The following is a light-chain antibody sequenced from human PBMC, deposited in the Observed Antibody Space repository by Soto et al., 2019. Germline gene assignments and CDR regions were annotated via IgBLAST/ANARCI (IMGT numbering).Light chain of an antibody. CDR3: FSYRSRFSSV. V-gene: IGLV2-14*01. Sequence: QSVLTQPASVSGSPGQSITLSCTGSSSDVGAYKHVAWYQHHPGKAPKLLIYEVTDRPSGISKRFSGSKSGNTASLTISGLQPEDEADYYCFSYRSRFSSVFGTGTKVTVL. CDR1: SSDVGAYKH. CDR2: EVT. J-gene: IGLJ1*01.